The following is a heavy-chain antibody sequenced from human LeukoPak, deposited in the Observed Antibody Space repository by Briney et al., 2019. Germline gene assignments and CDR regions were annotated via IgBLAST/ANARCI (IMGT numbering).Heavy chain of an antibody. J-gene: IGHJ5*02. Sequence: SVKVSCRASGGTFSSYAISWVRQAPGQGLEWMGRIIPILGIANYAQKFQGRVTITADKSTSTAYMELSSLRSEDTAVYYCARNKGRYGSGRVHFDPWGQGTLVTVSS. CDR2: IIPILGIA. CDR1: GGTFSSYA. CDR3: ARNKGRYGSGRVHFDP. V-gene: IGHV1-69*04. D-gene: IGHD3-10*01.